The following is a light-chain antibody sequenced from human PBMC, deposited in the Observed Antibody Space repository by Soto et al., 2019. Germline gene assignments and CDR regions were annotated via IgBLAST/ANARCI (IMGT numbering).Light chain of an antibody. J-gene: IGLJ1*01. CDR3: CSYAGSYTHYV. V-gene: IGLV2-11*01. Sequence: QSALTQPRSVSGSPGQSVTISCTGTSSDVGGYNYVSWYQQHPGKAPKLMIYDVSKRPSGVPDRFSGSKSGNTASLTISGLQAEXEADYYCCSYAGSYTHYVFGTGTKLTVL. CDR2: DVS. CDR1: SSDVGGYNY.